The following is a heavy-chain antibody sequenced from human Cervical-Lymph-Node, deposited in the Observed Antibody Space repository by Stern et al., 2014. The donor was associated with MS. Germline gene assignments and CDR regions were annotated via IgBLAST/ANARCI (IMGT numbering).Heavy chain of an antibody. V-gene: IGHV3-21*01. CDR1: GFTFSSYS. D-gene: IGHD5-24*01. Sequence: VQLVESGGGLVKPGGSLRLSCAASGFTFSSYSMNWVRQAPGKGLEWVSSISSSSSYIYYAASVKGRFTISRDNAKNSLYLQMNSLRAEDTAVYYCARDLQRWLQSGYGMDVWGQGTTVTVPS. CDR2: ISSSSSYI. CDR3: ARDLQRWLQSGYGMDV. J-gene: IGHJ6*02.